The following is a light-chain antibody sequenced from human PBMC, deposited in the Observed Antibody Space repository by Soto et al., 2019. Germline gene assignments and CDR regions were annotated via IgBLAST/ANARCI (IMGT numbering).Light chain of an antibody. CDR2: DAS. CDR3: QQGSSLPLT. CDR1: QSVTKNY. V-gene: IGKV3-20*01. Sequence: EIVLTQSPGTLSLSPGERATLSCRASQSVTKNYLAWYQQKPGQAPRLLIDDASRRATGIPDRFSGSGSGTDFTLTISRLEPEDVAVYYCQQGSSLPLTFGGGTKVEIK. J-gene: IGKJ4*01.